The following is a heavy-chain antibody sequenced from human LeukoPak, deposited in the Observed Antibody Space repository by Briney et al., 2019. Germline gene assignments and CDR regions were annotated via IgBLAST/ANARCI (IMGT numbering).Heavy chain of an antibody. CDR2: ISTSSSYI. Sequence: PGGSLRLSCAASGFTFSSYSMNWVRQAPGKGLEWVSSISTSSSYINYADSVKGRFAISRDNAKKSLYLQMNSLRAEDTAVYYCARDIHSVAFDIWGQGTMVTVSS. CDR1: GFTFSSYS. J-gene: IGHJ3*02. CDR3: ARDIHSVAFDI. V-gene: IGHV3-21*01.